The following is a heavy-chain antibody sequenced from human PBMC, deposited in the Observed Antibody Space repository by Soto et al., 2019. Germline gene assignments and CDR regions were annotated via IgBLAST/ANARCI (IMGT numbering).Heavy chain of an antibody. J-gene: IGHJ6*02. Sequence: ASVKVSCKASGYTFTGYYMHWVRQAPGQGLEWMGWINPNSGGTNYAQKFQGWVTMTRDTSISTAYMELSRLRSDDTAVYYCARDERRDITIFGVVKSYYYYGMDVWGQGTTVTAP. CDR3: ARDERRDITIFGVVKSYYYYGMDV. CDR1: GYTFTGYY. V-gene: IGHV1-2*04. D-gene: IGHD3-3*01. CDR2: INPNSGGT.